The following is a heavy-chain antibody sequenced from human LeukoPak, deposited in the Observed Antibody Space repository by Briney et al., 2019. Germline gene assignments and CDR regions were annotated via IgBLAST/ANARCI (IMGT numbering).Heavy chain of an antibody. D-gene: IGHD4-23*01. CDR1: GGSVRSGIYY. CDR3: ARDIAYGANSLDY. CDR2: IYYSGST. V-gene: IGHV4-61*01. Sequence: PSETLSLTCTVSGGSVRSGIYYWTWIRQPPGKGLEWIGYIYYSGSTNYNPSLKSRVTISVDTSKNQFSLKLSSVTAADTAVYYCARDIAYGANSLDYWGQGTLVTVSS. J-gene: IGHJ4*02.